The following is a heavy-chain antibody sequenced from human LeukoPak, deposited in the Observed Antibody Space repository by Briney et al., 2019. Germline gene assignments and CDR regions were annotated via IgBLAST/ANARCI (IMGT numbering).Heavy chain of an antibody. Sequence: PSETLSLNCSVSGDSISSYYWSWIRQPPGKGLEWIGYISYSGNTKYNPSLKGRINISLDTPKNQFSLKLSSVTAADTAVYYCARAAAARLQFLRKDALDIWGPGTMVTVSS. V-gene: IGHV4-59*01. CDR3: ARAAAARLQFLRKDALDI. CDR2: ISYSGNT. CDR1: GDSISSYY. J-gene: IGHJ3*02. D-gene: IGHD5-24*01.